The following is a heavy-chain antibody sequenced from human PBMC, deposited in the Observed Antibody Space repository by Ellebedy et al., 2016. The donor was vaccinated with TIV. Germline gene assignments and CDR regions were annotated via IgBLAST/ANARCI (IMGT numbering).Heavy chain of an antibody. J-gene: IGHJ4*02. CDR1: GFTFSDYY. V-gene: IGHV3-11*06. CDR3: ARDDSSGKGAY. Sequence: GESLKISCAASGFTFSDYYMSWIRQAPGKGLEWVSYISSSSSYTNYADSVKGRFTISRDNAKNSLYLQMNSLRAEDTAVYYCARDDSSGKGAYWGQGTLVTVSS. D-gene: IGHD3-22*01. CDR2: ISSSSSYT.